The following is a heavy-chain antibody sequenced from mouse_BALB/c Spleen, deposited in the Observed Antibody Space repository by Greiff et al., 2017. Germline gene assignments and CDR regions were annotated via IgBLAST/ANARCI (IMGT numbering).Heavy chain of an antibody. Sequence: EVKVVESGGGLVQPGGSLKLSCAASGFTFSSYGMSWVRQTPDKRLELVATINSNGGSTYYPDSVKGRFTISRDNAKNTLYLQMSSLKSEDTAMYYCAREGLRREYYFDYWGQGTTLTVSS. V-gene: IGHV5-6-3*01. J-gene: IGHJ2*01. CDR2: INSNGGST. D-gene: IGHD2-4*01. CDR1: GFTFSSYG. CDR3: AREGLRREYYFDY.